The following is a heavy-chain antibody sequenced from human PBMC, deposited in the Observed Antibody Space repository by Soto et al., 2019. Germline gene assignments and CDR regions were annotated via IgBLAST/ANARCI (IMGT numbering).Heavy chain of an antibody. CDR3: AKTQTFNGYYGGFDA. Sequence: EVQLWESGGGFVQPGGSLRLSCAATGFSFAGYALTWVRQAPGKGLEWLSAVSGGGASTYYADSVRGRFSISRDVSGNMIYLQLNPLTAGDTATYYCAKTQTFNGYYGGFDAWGQGTRVTVSS. CDR2: VSGGGAST. J-gene: IGHJ4*02. CDR1: GFSFAGYA. D-gene: IGHD3-3*01. V-gene: IGHV3-23*01.